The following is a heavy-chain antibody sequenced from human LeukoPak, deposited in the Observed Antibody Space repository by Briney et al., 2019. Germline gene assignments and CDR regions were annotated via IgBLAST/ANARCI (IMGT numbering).Heavy chain of an antibody. J-gene: IGHJ4*02. Sequence: PSQTLSLTCTVSGGSISSGSYYWSWIRRPAGKGLEWIGRIYTSGSTNYNPSLKSRVTISVDTSKNQFSLKLSSVTAADTAVYYCARENYGSGSYYDYWGQGTLVTVSS. CDR3: ARENYGSGSYYDY. CDR2: IYTSGST. CDR1: GGSISSGSYY. D-gene: IGHD3-10*01. V-gene: IGHV4-61*02.